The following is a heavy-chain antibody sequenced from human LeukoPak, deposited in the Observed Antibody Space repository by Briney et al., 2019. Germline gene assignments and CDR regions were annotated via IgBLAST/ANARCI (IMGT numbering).Heavy chain of an antibody. CDR3: AAELDGYKTFDQ. CDR2: INHSGRA. Sequence: SETLSLTCDVHGGSFRGYSWNWIRQPPGKGLEWIGEINHSGRAKYNPSLKSRVTISLEMSNNAFSLKVSSVTAADTAVYYCAAELDGYKTFDQWGQGTLVTVSS. J-gene: IGHJ4*02. V-gene: IGHV4-34*01. CDR1: GGSFRGYS. D-gene: IGHD5-24*01.